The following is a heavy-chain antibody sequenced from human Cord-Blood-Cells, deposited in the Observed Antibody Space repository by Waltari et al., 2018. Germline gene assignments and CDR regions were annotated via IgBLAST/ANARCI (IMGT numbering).Heavy chain of an antibody. Sequence: QLQLQESGPGLVKPSETLSLTCTVSGGSISSSSYYWGGIRQPPGKGLEWIGSIYYGGSTYYNPSLKSRVTISVDTSKNQFSLKLSSVTAADTAVYYCARRAGIAARNWFDPWGQGTLVTVSS. D-gene: IGHD6-6*01. CDR3: ARRAGIAARNWFDP. J-gene: IGHJ5*02. V-gene: IGHV4-39*01. CDR1: GGSISSSSYY. CDR2: IYYGGST.